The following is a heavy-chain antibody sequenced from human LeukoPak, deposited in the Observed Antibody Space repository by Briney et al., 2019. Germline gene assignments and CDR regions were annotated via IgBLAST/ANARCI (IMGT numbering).Heavy chain of an antibody. J-gene: IGHJ5*02. D-gene: IGHD2/OR15-2a*01. Sequence: SETLSLTCTVSGASISSYYWAWIRQPPGKGLESIGYTYYAGDTYYNPSLRSRVIISLDTSKNQFSLNLNSATAADTAVYYCARERGPNCNKDCLFDPWGQGTLVTVSS. CDR3: ARERGPNCNKDCLFDP. CDR1: GASISSYY. CDR2: TYYAGDT. V-gene: IGHV4-59*01.